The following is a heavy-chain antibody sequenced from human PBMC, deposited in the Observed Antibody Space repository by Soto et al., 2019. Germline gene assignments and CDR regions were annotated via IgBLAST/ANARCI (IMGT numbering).Heavy chain of an antibody. V-gene: IGHV3-21*01. CDR1: GFTFSSYH. J-gene: IGHJ4*02. D-gene: IGHD3-22*01. Sequence: GGSLRLSCAASGFTFSSYHMDWVRQAPGKGLEWVSSISSSGDYIHYGDSVRGRFTVSRDNAKNALYLQMNSLRSEDTAVYYCARGGYFDSSNYLAYWGLGTLVTVSS. CDR2: ISSSGDYI. CDR3: ARGGYFDSSNYLAY.